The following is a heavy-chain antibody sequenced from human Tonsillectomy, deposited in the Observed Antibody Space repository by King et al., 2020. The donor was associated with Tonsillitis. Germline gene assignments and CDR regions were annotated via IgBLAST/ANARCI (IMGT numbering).Heavy chain of an antibody. V-gene: IGHV3-48*01. CDR3: ARKEMATIRGGYFYYYMDV. CDR2: ISFSSGTV. CDR1: GFTFSSYD. J-gene: IGHJ6*03. Sequence: VQLVESGGGLGQPGGSLRLSCAASGFTFSSYDMKWVRQAPGKGLEWVSYISFSSGTVYYADSVKGRFNISRDNAKNSLYLQMNSLRAEDTAVYYCARKEMATIRGGYFYYYMDVWGKGTTVTVSS. D-gene: IGHD5-24*01.